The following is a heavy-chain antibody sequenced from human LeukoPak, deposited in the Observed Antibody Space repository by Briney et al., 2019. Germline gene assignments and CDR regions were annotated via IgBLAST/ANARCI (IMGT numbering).Heavy chain of an antibody. D-gene: IGHD6-19*01. V-gene: IGHV3-73*01. Sequence: GGSLRLSCAASGFTFSGSAMHWVRQASGKGLEWVGRIRSKANSYATAYAASVKGRFTISRDDSKNTAYLQMNSLKTEDTAVYYCAKDSNEEQWLAKGFYFDYWGQGTLVTVSS. CDR3: AKDSNEEQWLAKGFYFDY. CDR2: IRSKANSYAT. J-gene: IGHJ4*02. CDR1: GFTFSGSA.